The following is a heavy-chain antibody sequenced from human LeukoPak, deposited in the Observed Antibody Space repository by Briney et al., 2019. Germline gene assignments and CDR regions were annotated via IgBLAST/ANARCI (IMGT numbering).Heavy chain of an antibody. V-gene: IGHV1-18*01. CDR2: ISPYNGYT. J-gene: IGHJ4*02. Sequence: ASVKVSCKASAYTFTTYTISWVRQAPGQGLEWMGWISPYNGYTNYAQRLQGRVTMTTDTSTSTASMELRSLRSDDTAVYYCARAGGVYGILTGFDYWGQGTQVTVSS. CDR3: ARAGGVYGILTGFDY. CDR1: AYTFTTYT. D-gene: IGHD3-9*01.